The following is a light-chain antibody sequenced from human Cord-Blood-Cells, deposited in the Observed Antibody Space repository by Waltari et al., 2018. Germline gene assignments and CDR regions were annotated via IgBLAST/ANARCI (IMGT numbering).Light chain of an antibody. J-gene: IGLJ1*01. Sequence: QSALTQPASVSGYPGQSITISCTGTSSDVRGYNYVSWYQQHPGNAPKLMIYEVSNRPSGVSNRFSGSKSGNTASLTISGLQAEDEADYYCSSYTSSSTLVFGTGTKVTVL. V-gene: IGLV2-14*01. CDR3: SSYTSSSTLV. CDR2: EVS. CDR1: SSDVRGYNY.